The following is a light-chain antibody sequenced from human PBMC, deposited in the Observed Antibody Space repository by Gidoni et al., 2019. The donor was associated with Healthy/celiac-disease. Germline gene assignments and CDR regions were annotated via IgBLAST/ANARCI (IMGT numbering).Light chain of an antibody. CDR3: QKYYSTPT. CDR2: WSS. Sequence: DIFMTQSPDSLAVSLGDSATINCKSSQSVLYSSNNKNYLAWYQQKPGQTPKLLIYWSSTRESGVPDRFSGRGSGTDFTLTISSLQAEDVEVYYCQKYYSTPTFGQGTKLEIK. CDR1: QSVLYSSNNKNY. V-gene: IGKV4-1*01. J-gene: IGKJ2*01.